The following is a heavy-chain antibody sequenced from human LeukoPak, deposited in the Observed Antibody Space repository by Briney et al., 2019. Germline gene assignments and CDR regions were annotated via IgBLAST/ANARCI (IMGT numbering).Heavy chain of an antibody. J-gene: IGHJ5*02. Sequence: ASVKVSCKASGYTFTSYYMHWVRQAPGQGLEWMGIINPSGGSTSYAQKFQGRVTMTRDTSTSTVYMELSSRRSEDTAVYYCARDSKLITFGGVIVRWFDPWGQGTLVTVSS. V-gene: IGHV1-46*01. D-gene: IGHD3-16*02. CDR1: GYTFTSYY. CDR3: ARDSKLITFGGVIVRWFDP. CDR2: INPSGGST.